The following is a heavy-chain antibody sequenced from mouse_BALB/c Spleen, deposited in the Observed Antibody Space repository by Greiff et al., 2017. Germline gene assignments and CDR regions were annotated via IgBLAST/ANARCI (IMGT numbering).Heavy chain of an antibody. CDR1: GFTFNTYA. J-gene: IGHJ4*01. CDR2: IRSKSNNYAT. V-gene: IGHV10-1*02. CDR3: VRRDFMDY. Sequence: EVQVVESGGGLVQPKGSLKLSCAASGFTFNTYAMNWVRQAPGKGLDWVARIRSKSNNYATYYADSVKDRFTISRDDSQSMLYLQMNNLKTEDTAMYYCVRRDFMDYWGQGTSVTVSS.